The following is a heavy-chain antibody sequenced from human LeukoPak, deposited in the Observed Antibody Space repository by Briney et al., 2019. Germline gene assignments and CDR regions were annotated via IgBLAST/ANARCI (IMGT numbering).Heavy chain of an antibody. CDR2: IYSGART. V-gene: IGHV3-53*01. Sequence: PGGSLRLSCAASGFTVSSTDISCGRQAPGKGLEWVSAIYSGARTYYAHSVKDRFTISRDNSKNTLYLQMNSLRAEDTAVDYCARDRIGVEELWGAFDIWGQGTMVTVS. CDR1: GFTVSSTD. CDR3: ARDRIGVEELWGAFDI. J-gene: IGHJ3*02. D-gene: IGHD3-10*01.